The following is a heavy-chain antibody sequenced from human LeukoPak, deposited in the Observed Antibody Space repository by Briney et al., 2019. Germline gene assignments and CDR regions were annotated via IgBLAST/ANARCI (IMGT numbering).Heavy chain of an antibody. J-gene: IGHJ4*02. CDR2: ISWDDDR. V-gene: IGHV2-5*02. CDR3: AHRKNYYDSSVFDN. D-gene: IGHD3-22*01. Sequence: SGPMLVNPTQTLTLTCTFSGFSLNTRGVGVGWIRQPPGRALEWLSLISWDDDRRYTPSLKRRLTITKDTSNNQVVLTMTNMDPVDTATYFCAHRKNYYDSSVFDNWGQGTLVTVSS. CDR1: GFSLNTRGVG.